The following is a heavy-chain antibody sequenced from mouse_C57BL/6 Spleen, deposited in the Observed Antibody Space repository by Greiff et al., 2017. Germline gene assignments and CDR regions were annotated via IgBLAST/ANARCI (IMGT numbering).Heavy chain of an antibody. D-gene: IGHD2-3*01. V-gene: IGHV5-15*01. Sequence: EVMLVESGGGLVQPGGSLKLSCAASGFTFSDYGMAWVRQAPRKGPEWVAFISNLAYSIYYADTVTGRFTISRENAKNTLYLEMSSLRSEDTAMYYCARLGDGYYPAWFAYWGQGTLVTVSA. J-gene: IGHJ3*01. CDR3: ARLGDGYYPAWFAY. CDR1: GFTFSDYG. CDR2: ISNLAYSI.